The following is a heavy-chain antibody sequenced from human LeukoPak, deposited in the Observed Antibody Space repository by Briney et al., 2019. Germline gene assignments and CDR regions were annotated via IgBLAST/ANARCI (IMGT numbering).Heavy chain of an antibody. CDR2: INPNSGAT. D-gene: IGHD6-13*01. J-gene: IGHJ4*02. CDR1: GNTFTYYY. Sequence: ASVKVSCKASGNTFTYYYIHWVRQAPGQGLEWMGWINPNSGATNYAQNFQGRVTMTRDTSITTAYMELSRLRYDDTAVYYCARVSRIARQFDSWGQGTLVTVSS. CDR3: ARVSRIARQFDS. V-gene: IGHV1-2*02.